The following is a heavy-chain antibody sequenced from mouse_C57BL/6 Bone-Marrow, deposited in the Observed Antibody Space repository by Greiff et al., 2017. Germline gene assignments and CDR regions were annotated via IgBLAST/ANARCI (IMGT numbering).Heavy chain of an antibody. CDR3: ARPYYSNYWYFDV. CDR2: IYPGSGST. D-gene: IGHD2-5*01. J-gene: IGHJ1*03. CDR1: GYTFTSYW. V-gene: IGHV1-55*01. Sequence: QVQLKQPGAELVKPGASVKMSCKASGYTFTSYWITWVKQRPGQGLEWIGDIYPGSGSTNYNEKFKSKATLTVDTSSSTAYMQLSSLTSEDSAVYYGARPYYSNYWYFDVWGTGTTVTVSA.